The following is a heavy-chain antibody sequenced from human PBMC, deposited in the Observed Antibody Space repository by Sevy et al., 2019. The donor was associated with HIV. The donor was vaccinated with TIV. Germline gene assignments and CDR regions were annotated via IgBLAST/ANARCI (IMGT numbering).Heavy chain of an antibody. CDR3: ARDITNYYDSSGYYPVDYYYGMDV. D-gene: IGHD3-22*01. CDR1: GFTFSSYS. CDR2: ISSSSTYI. J-gene: IGHJ6*02. V-gene: IGHV3-21*01. Sequence: GGSLRLSCAASGFTFSSYSMNWVRQAPGKGLEWVSSISSSSTYIYYADPVMGQFTMSRDNAKNSLYLQMNSLRAEDTAVYYCARDITNYYDSSGYYPVDYYYGMDVWGQGTTVTVSS.